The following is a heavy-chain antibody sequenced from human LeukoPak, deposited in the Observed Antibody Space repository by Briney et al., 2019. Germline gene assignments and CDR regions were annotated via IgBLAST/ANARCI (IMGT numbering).Heavy chain of an antibody. V-gene: IGHV1-18*01. J-gene: IGHJ4*02. Sequence: EASVKVSCKASGYTFTSYGISWVRQAPGQGLEWMGWISAYNGNTNYAQKLRGRVTMTTDTSTSTAYMELRTLRSDDTAVYYCGRDRWGSSWVFFDWLSENLAYGGKETRVTVSS. CDR3: GRDRWGSSWVFFDWLSENLAY. D-gene: IGHD3-9*01. CDR2: ISAYNGNT. CDR1: GYTFTSYG.